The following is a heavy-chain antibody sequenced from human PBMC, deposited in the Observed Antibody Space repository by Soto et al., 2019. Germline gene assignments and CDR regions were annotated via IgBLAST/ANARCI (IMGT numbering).Heavy chain of an antibody. Sequence: QVQLVQSGIEVKNPGASVKVSCKASGYAFTSFGISWVRQAPGQGLEWMGWTVANNGYTKYAQNLQGRVTLITDTSTSTAYMELRSLMYDDTAVYYCARCSGGTCYASYAFDIWGQGTMATVSS. CDR3: ARCSGGTCYASYAFDI. J-gene: IGHJ3*02. CDR2: TVANNGYT. D-gene: IGHD2-15*01. V-gene: IGHV1-18*01. CDR1: GYAFTSFG.